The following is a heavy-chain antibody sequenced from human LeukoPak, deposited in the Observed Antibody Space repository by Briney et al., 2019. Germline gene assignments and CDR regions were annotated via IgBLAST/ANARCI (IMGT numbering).Heavy chain of an antibody. D-gene: IGHD6-13*01. V-gene: IGHV3-66*01. CDR2: IYSGGST. J-gene: IGHJ4*02. CDR1: GFTVSSNY. CDR3: ARDSIAAAGPFDY. Sequence: GGSLRLSCAASGFTVSSNYMSWVRQAPGKGLEWVSVIYSGGSTYHADSVKGRFTISRDNSKNTLYLQMNSLRAEDTAVYYCARDSIAAAGPFDYWGQGTLVTVSS.